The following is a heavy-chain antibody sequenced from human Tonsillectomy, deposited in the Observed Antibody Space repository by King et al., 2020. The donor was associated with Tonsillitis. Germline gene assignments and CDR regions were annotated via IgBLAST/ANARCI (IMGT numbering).Heavy chain of an antibody. J-gene: IGHJ3*02. CDR2: ISHDGNNE. D-gene: IGHD6-13*01. V-gene: IGHV3-30*18. CDR1: GFTFSPYG. CDR3: VKGKSSTGLFDAFDN. Sequence: VQLVESGGGVVQPGRSLRLSCAASGFTFSPYGMHWVRQAPGKGLEWVAVISHDGNNEDYADSVKGRFTISRDNSKNTLYLQMNILRPEDTAVYFCVKGKSSTGLFDAFDNGG.